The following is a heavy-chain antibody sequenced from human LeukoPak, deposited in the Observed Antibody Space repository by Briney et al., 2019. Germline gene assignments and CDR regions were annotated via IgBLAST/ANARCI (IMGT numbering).Heavy chain of an antibody. Sequence: GGSLRLSCAASGFTFSSYAMSWVRQAPGKGLEWVSAISGSVGSTYYADSVKGRFTISRDNSKNTLYLQMNSLRAEDTAVYYCARDFGGYDFFFDYWGQGTLVTVSS. CDR2: ISGSVGST. CDR3: ARDFGGYDFFFDY. J-gene: IGHJ4*02. CDR1: GFTFSSYA. D-gene: IGHD5-12*01. V-gene: IGHV3-23*01.